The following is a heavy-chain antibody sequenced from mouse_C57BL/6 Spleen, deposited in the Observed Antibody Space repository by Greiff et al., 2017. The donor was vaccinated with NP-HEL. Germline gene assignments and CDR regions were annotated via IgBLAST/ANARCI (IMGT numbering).Heavy chain of an antibody. CDR1: GFSLTSYG. V-gene: IGHV2-2*01. CDR2: IWSGGST. CDR3: ARGTGTRGYFDV. Sequence: VQLQQSGPGLVQPSQSLSITCTVSGFSLTSYGVHWVRQSPGKGLEWLGVIWSGGSTDYNAAFISRLSISKDNSKSQVFFKMNSLQADDTAIYYCARGTGTRGYFDVWGTGTTVTVSS. J-gene: IGHJ1*03. D-gene: IGHD4-1*01.